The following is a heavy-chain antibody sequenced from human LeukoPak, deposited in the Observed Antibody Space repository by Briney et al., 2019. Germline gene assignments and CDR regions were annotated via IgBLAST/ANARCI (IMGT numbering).Heavy chain of an antibody. J-gene: IGHJ5*02. CDR3: ARSGYVDVVVVPATTLGNWFDP. V-gene: IGHV4-61*02. Sequence: SETLSLTCTVSGGSISSGSYYWSWIRQPAGKGLEWIGRIYTSGSTNYNPSLKSRVTISVDTSKNQFSLKMGSVTAADTAVYYCARSGYVDVVVVPATTLGNWFDPWGQGTLVTVSS. CDR1: GGSISSGSYY. CDR2: IYTSGST. D-gene: IGHD2-15*01.